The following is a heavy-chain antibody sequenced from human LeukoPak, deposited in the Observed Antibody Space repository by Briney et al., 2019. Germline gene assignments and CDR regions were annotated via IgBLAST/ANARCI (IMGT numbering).Heavy chain of an antibody. CDR2: ISSSGSTI. Sequence: MAGGSLRLSCAASGFTFSDYYMSWIRQAPGKGLEWVSYISSSGSTIYYADSVKGRFTISRDNAKNSLYLQMNSLRAEDTAVYYCARGHNYYDSSGYYGLLDYWGQGTLVTVSS. D-gene: IGHD3-22*01. J-gene: IGHJ4*02. V-gene: IGHV3-11*01. CDR1: GFTFSDYY. CDR3: ARGHNYYDSSGYYGLLDY.